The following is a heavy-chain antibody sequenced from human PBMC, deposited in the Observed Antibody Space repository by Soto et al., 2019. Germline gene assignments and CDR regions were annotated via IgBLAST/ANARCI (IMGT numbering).Heavy chain of an antibody. J-gene: IGHJ6*02. D-gene: IGHD5-12*01. CDR2: ISGSGGST. CDR3: AKVLYGGYSRYYYYGMDV. Sequence: EVQLLESGGGLVQPGGSLRLSCAASGFTFSSYAMSWVRQAPGKGLEWVSAISGSGGSTYYADSVKGRFTISRDNSKNTLYLQMISLRAEDTAVYYCAKVLYGGYSRYYYYGMDVWGQGTTVTVSS. V-gene: IGHV3-23*01. CDR1: GFTFSSYA.